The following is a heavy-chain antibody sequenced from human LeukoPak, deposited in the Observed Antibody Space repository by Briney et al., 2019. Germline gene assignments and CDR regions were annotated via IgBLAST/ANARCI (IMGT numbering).Heavy chain of an antibody. CDR2: ISSSGSTI. V-gene: IGHV3-48*03. Sequence: PGGSLRLSCAASGFTFSSYEMNWVRQAPGKGLEWVSYISSSGSTIYYADSVKGRFTISRDNAKNSLYLQMNSLRAEDTAVYYCAGVDIVATPYSYYFDYWGQGTLVTVSS. CDR1: GFTFSSYE. D-gene: IGHD5-12*01. CDR3: AGVDIVATPYSYYFDY. J-gene: IGHJ4*02.